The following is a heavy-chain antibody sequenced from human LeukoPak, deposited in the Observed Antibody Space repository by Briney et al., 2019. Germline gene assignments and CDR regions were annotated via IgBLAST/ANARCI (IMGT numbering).Heavy chain of an antibody. J-gene: IGHJ4*02. CDR1: GFTVSSNY. V-gene: IGHV4-59*08. CDR2: IYYSGST. Sequence: PGGSLRLSCAASGFTVSSNYMSWIRQPPGKGLEWIGYIYYSGSTNYNPSLKSRVTISVDTSKNQFSLKLSSVTAADTAVYYCARQTYYDILTGYPTTFDYWGQGTLVTVSS. D-gene: IGHD3-9*01. CDR3: ARQTYYDILTGYPTTFDY.